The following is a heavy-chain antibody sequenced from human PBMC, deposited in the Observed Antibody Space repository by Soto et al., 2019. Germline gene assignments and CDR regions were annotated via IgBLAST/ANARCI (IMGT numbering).Heavy chain of an antibody. D-gene: IGHD3-22*01. CDR1: GFSLSNARMG. Sequence: SGPTLVNPTETLTLTCTVSGFSLSNARMGVSWIRQPPGKALEWLAHIFSNDEKSYSTSLKSRLTISKDTSKSQVVLTMTNMDPVDTATYYCARTINYYDSSGYYFGVWFDPWGQGTLVTVPS. CDR3: ARTINYYDSSGYYFGVWFDP. CDR2: IFSNDEK. J-gene: IGHJ5*02. V-gene: IGHV2-26*01.